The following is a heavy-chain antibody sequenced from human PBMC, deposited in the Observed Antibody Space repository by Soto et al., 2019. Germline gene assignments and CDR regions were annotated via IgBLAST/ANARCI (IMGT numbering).Heavy chain of an antibody. CDR3: AKDWSATYYFDY. Sequence: GGSLRLSCAASGFTFSSYAMSWVRQAPGKGLEWVSAISGRGGSTYYADSVKGRFTISRDNSKNTLYLQMNSLRAEDTAVYYCAKDWSATYYFDYWGQGTLVTVSS. V-gene: IGHV3-23*01. CDR2: ISGRGGST. CDR1: GFTFSSYA. J-gene: IGHJ4*02.